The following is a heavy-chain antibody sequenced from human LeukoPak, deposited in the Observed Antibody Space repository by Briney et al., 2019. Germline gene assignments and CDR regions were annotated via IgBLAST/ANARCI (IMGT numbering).Heavy chain of an antibody. V-gene: IGHV3-21*01. CDR1: GFTFSDYA. Sequence: GGSLRLSCAASGFTFSDYALNCVRQAPGKGLEWISSITGSSYKKYYAESLKGRVTISRDNAKNSLYLQMDSLRAEDTAVYYCGVGASSASEFDYWGQGTLVTVSS. CDR3: GVGASSASEFDY. CDR2: ITGSSYKK. D-gene: IGHD1-26*01. J-gene: IGHJ4*02.